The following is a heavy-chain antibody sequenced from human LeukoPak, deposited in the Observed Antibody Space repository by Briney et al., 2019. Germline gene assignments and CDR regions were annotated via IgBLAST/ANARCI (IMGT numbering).Heavy chain of an antibody. Sequence: GRSLRLSCAASGFTFSSYAMHWVRQAPGKGLEWVAVISHDGSNKYYADSVKGRFTISRDNSKNTLYLQMNSLRAEDTAVYYCARVLRGYYFDYWGQGTLVTVSS. V-gene: IGHV3-30-3*01. CDR2: ISHDGSNK. CDR3: ARVLRGYYFDY. D-gene: IGHD3-10*01. J-gene: IGHJ4*02. CDR1: GFTFSSYA.